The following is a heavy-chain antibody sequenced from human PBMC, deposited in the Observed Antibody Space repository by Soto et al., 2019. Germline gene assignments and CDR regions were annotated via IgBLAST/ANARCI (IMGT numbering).Heavy chain of an antibody. V-gene: IGHV3-30-3*01. CDR2: ISYDGSNK. CDR3: ARDSSGYDFSSLYVHLGLFDY. J-gene: IGHJ4*02. CDR1: GFTFSSYA. D-gene: IGHD5-12*01. Sequence: QVQLVESGGGVVQPGRSLRLSCAASGFTFSSYAIHWVRQAPGKGLEWVAVISYDGSNKYYADSVKGRFTISRDNSKNTLYLQMNSLRAEDTAVYYCARDSSGYDFSSLYVHLGLFDYWGQGPLVTVSS.